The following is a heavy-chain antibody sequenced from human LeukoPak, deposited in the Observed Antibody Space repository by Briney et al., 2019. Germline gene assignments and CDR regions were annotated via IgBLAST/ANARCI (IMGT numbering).Heavy chain of an antibody. V-gene: IGHV1-18*01. Sequence: ASVKVSCKASGYTFTSYGISWVRQAPGQGLEWMGWISAYNGNTNYAQKLQGRVTMTTDKSTSTAYMELSSLRSEDTAVYHCARSASLSYYDSSGLIIWGQGTMVTVSS. CDR1: GYTFTSYG. CDR3: ARSASLSYYDSSGLII. J-gene: IGHJ3*02. CDR2: ISAYNGNT. D-gene: IGHD3-22*01.